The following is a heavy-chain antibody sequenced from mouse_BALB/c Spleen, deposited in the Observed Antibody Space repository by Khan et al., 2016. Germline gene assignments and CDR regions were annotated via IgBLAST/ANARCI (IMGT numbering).Heavy chain of an antibody. J-gene: IGHJ4*01. D-gene: IGHD1-1*01. Sequence: EVELVESGGGLVQPGGSRKLSCAASGFTFSSFGMHWVRQAPEKGLEWVAYISSGSSTIYYADTVKGRFTISRDNPKNTLFLQMTSLRSEDTAMYYSARDYDGSSYGLDYAMDYWGQGTSVTVSS. V-gene: IGHV5-17*02. CDR1: GFTFSSFG. CDR2: ISSGSSTI. CDR3: ARDYDGSSYGLDYAMDY.